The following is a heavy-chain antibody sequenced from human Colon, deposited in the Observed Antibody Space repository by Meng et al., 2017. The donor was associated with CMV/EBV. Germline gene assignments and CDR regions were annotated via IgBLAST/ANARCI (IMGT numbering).Heavy chain of an antibody. D-gene: IGHD2-8*01. V-gene: IGHV3-23*01. Sequence: ETLSLTCTVSGGSISSSSYYWGWVRQAPGKGLEWVSTISGTGVTTYYADSVTGRFTTSRDNSKNTLYLQMNNLRDEDTAVYYCAKGPTYCNNGACYLGSGWFDHWGQGTLVTVSS. CDR3: AKGPTYCNNGACYLGSGWFDH. CDR2: ISGTGVTT. J-gene: IGHJ5*02. CDR1: GGSISSSSYY.